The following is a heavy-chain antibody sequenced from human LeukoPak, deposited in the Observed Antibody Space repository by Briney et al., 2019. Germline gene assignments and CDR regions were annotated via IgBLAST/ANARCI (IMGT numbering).Heavy chain of an antibody. Sequence: PGGSLRLFCGASGFTFSSYAMSWVRQARGRGLEWVSAISGSGGATYYADCVRGRFTISRDNSQNTVYLQMNSLRAEATAVYNCVKDTCVWYRHTWVDPWGQGTPVTVSS. CDR1: GFTFSSYA. CDR2: ISGSGGAT. D-gene: IGHD1-26*01. V-gene: IGHV3-23*01. J-gene: IGHJ5*02. CDR3: VKDTCVWYRHTWVDP.